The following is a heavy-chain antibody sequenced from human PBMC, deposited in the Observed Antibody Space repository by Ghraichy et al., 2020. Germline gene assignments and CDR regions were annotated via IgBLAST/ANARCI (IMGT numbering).Heavy chain of an antibody. Sequence: ASVKVSCKASGYTFSTYGIHWVRQAPGQRLEWLGWIHAGNANIRYSQKFQGRVTISRDTSANTAYMELSGLRSEDTAFYYCARDLRYFDFLSGLQARPRYYYGMDVWGQGTTVTVSS. J-gene: IGHJ6*02. CDR3: ARDLRYFDFLSGLQARPRYYYGMDV. D-gene: IGHD3-3*01. CDR1: GYTFSTYG. V-gene: IGHV1-3*01. CDR2: IHAGNANI.